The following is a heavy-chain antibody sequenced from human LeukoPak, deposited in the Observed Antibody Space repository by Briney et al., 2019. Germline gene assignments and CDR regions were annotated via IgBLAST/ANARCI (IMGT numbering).Heavy chain of an antibody. J-gene: IGHJ5*02. Sequence: GGSLRLSCAASGFTFSSYGMHWVRQAPGKGLEWVAVIWYDGSNKYYADSVKGRFTISRDNSKNTLYLQMSSLRAEDTAVYYCARGSVVNGIDPWGQGTLVTVSS. D-gene: IGHD2-21*01. V-gene: IGHV3-33*01. CDR2: IWYDGSNK. CDR3: ARGSVVNGIDP. CDR1: GFTFSSYG.